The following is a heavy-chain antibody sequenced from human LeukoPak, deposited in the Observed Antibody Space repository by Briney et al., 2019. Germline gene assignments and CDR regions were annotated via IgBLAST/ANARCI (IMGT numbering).Heavy chain of an antibody. CDR1: GFTVSSNY. D-gene: IGHD1-26*01. CDR2: IYSGGST. V-gene: IGHV3-53*01. CDR3: ARGSYYGFWYFDL. J-gene: IGHJ2*01. Sequence: GGSLRLSCAASGFTVSSNYMGWVRQAPGKGLEWVSVIYSGGSTYYADSVKGRFTISRDNSKNTLYLQMNSLRAEDTAVYYCARGSYYGFWYFDLWGRGTLVTVSS.